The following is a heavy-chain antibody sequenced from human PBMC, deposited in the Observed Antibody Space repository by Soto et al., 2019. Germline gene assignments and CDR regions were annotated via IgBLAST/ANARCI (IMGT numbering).Heavy chain of an antibody. CDR2: ISYDGSNK. D-gene: IGHD1-26*01. CDR3: AKDKSPTIPYYFDY. Sequence: GGSLRLSCAASGFTFSSCAMHWVRQAPGKGLEWVAVISYDGSNKYYADSVKGRFTVSRDNSKNTLYLQVNSLRAEDTAVYYCAKDKSPTIPYYFDYWGQGTLVTVSS. CDR1: GFTFSSCA. V-gene: IGHV3-30-3*01. J-gene: IGHJ4*02.